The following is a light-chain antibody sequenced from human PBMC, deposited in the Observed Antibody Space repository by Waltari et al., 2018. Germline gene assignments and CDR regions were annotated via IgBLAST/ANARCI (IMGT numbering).Light chain of an antibody. CDR2: EVL. Sequence: QSALTQPASVSVSLGQSISISCSGSYSNVGSYDLVSWYHQRPGEAPKLLIYEVLKRPSGVSNRFSGSKSGNAASLTISALQPEDEGTYYCCSYASSSPRLIFGGGTELTVL. V-gene: IGLV2-23*02. CDR3: CSYASSSPRLI. CDR1: YSNVGSYDL. J-gene: IGLJ2*01.